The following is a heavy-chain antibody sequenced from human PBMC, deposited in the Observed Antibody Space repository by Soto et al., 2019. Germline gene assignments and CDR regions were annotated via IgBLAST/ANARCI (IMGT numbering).Heavy chain of an antibody. J-gene: IGHJ4*02. D-gene: IGHD2-15*01. CDR2: IDYSGST. Sequence: SETLSLTCAVYGGSFSGYYWAWIRQPPGKGLEWIGSIDYSGSTYYNPSLKSRVTISVDTSKNQFSLKLSSVTAADTAVYYCASTPPKYCSGGSCYFIRSSYYFDYWGQGTLVTVSS. CDR1: GGSFSGYY. V-gene: IGHV4-34*01. CDR3: ASTPPKYCSGGSCYFIRSSYYFDY.